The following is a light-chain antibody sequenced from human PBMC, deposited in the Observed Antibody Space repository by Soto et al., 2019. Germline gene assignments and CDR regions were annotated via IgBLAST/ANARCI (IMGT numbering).Light chain of an antibody. CDR1: NSDVGGYNY. CDR2: EVS. CDR3: SSYAGSNNFV. J-gene: IGLJ1*01. Sequence: ALTQPPSASGSPGQSVTISCTGTNSDVGGYNYVSWYQQHPGKAPKLMIYEVSKRPSGVPDRFSGSKSGNTASLTVSGLQAEDEADYYCSSYAGSNNFVFGTGTKVTVL. V-gene: IGLV2-8*01.